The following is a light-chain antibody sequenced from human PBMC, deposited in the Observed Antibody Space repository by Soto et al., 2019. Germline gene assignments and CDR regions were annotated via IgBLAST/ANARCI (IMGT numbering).Light chain of an antibody. J-gene: IGLJ3*02. CDR2: DVS. V-gene: IGLV2-14*01. CDR1: SSDVGTYNY. CDR3: SSYTTSNTQV. Sequence: QSVLTQPASVSGSPGQSITISCTGTSSDVGTYNYVSWYQHRPGKAPKLMIYDVSYRPSGVSNRFSGSKSANTASLTISGLQAEDEADYYCSSYTTSNTQVFGAGTKVTVL.